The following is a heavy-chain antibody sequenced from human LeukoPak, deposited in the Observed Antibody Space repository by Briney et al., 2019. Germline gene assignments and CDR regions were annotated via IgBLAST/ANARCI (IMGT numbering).Heavy chain of an antibody. CDR1: GYNLTELS. J-gene: IGHJ4*02. CDR2: FDPGDGAM. V-gene: IGHV1-24*01. Sequence: ASVKVSCKVSGYNLTELSMRWVRQAPGKGLEWMGGFDPGDGAMVYAQRFQGRVTMTQDTSTDTVYMELSSMKSEDTAVYYCAAGGFYDLLPYWGQGTLVTVSS. CDR3: AAGGFYDLLPY. D-gene: IGHD3-9*01.